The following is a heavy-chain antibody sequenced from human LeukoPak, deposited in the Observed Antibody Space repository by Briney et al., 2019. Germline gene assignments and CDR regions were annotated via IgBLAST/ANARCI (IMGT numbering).Heavy chain of an antibody. CDR1: GGSISTSNYY. CDR3: ARVILDYGDYAPGYFDY. Sequence: SETLSLTCTVSGGSISTSNYYWGWIRQPPGKGLEWIGNIFYSGSTYYSPSLKSRVTISVDTSKNQFSLKLSSVTAADTAVYYCARVILDYGDYAPGYFDYWGQGTLVTVSS. J-gene: IGHJ4*02. V-gene: IGHV4-39*07. D-gene: IGHD4-17*01. CDR2: IFYSGST.